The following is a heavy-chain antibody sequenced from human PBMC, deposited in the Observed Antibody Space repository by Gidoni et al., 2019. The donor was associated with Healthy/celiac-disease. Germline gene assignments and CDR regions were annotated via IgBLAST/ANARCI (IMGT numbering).Heavy chain of an antibody. Sequence: QVQLVQSGAEVKKPGSSVKVSCKASGGTFRSYAISWVRQAHGQGLEWMGGIIPIFGTANYAQKFQGRVTITADESTSTAYMELSSLRSEDTAVYYCARGSGCGGDCFDAFDIWGQGTMVTVSS. V-gene: IGHV1-69*01. CDR1: GGTFRSYA. J-gene: IGHJ3*02. CDR2: IIPIFGTA. CDR3: ARGSGCGGDCFDAFDI. D-gene: IGHD2-21*01.